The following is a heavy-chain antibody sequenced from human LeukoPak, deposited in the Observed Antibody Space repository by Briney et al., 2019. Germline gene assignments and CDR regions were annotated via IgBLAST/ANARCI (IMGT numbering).Heavy chain of an antibody. J-gene: IGHJ4*02. CDR2: IYYSGST. V-gene: IGHV4-59*01. CDR1: GGSISGYY. CDR3: ARVRGALRVPDY. Sequence: EPSETLSLTCTVSGGSISGYYWSWIRQPPGKGLEWIGYIYYSGSTNYNPSLKSRVTISVDTSKNQFSLKLSSVTAADTAVYYCARVRGALRVPDYWGQGTLVTVSS. D-gene: IGHD1-26*01.